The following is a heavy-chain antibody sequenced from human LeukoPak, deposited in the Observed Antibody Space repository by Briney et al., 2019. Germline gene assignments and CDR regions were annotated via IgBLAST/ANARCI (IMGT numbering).Heavy chain of an antibody. Sequence: GGSLRLSCAASGFTVSSNYMSWVRQAPGKGLEWVSVIYSGGSTYYADSVKGRFTISGDNSKNTLYLQMNSLRAEDTAVYYCAICSGGSCYGAFDIWGQGTMVTVSS. V-gene: IGHV3-66*01. CDR3: AICSGGSCYGAFDI. CDR1: GFTVSSNY. J-gene: IGHJ3*02. CDR2: IYSGGST. D-gene: IGHD2-15*01.